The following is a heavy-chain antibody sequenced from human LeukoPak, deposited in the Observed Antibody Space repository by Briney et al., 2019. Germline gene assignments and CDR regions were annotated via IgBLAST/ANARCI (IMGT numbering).Heavy chain of an antibody. J-gene: IGHJ4*02. CDR2: ISYDGGNK. D-gene: IGHD3-22*01. CDR3: AKDRSYDSSAPPDY. CDR1: GFTFSSYG. V-gene: IGHV3-30*18. Sequence: PGGSLRLSCAASGFTFSSYGMHWVRQAPGKGLEWVAVISYDGGNKYYADSVKGRFTISRDNSKNTLYLQMNSLRAEDTAVYYCAKDRSYDSSAPPDYWGQGTLVTVSS.